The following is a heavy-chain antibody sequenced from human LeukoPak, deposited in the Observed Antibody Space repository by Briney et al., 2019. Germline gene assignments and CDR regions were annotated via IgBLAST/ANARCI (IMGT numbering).Heavy chain of an antibody. J-gene: IGHJ4*02. CDR2: IKLDGSEK. CDR1: GFSFSNAW. CDR3: ARDQYDTWSRRGNFDS. Sequence: PGGSLRLSCVASGFSFSNAWMNWVRQAPGKGLEWVANIKLDGSEKNYVDSVKGRFTISRDNTKNSLYLQMNSLRVEDTAVFYCARDQYDTWSRRGNFDSWGQGTLVIVSS. V-gene: IGHV3-7*03. D-gene: IGHD3-3*01.